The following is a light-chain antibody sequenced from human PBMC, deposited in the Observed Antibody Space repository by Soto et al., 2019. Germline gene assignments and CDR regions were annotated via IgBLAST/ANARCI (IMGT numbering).Light chain of an antibody. CDR3: QQYGSSPS. CDR1: QSVSSSY. V-gene: IGKV3-20*01. CDR2: GAS. Sequence: EIVLTQSPGTLSLSPGERATLSCRASQSVSSSYLAWYQQKPGQAPRLLIYGASSRATVIPDRFSGSGSGTDFTLTIRRLEPEDFEVYYCQQYGSSPSFGQGTKVEIK. J-gene: IGKJ1*01.